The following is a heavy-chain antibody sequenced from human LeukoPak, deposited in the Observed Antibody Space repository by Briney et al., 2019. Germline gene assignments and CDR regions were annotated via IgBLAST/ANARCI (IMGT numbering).Heavy chain of an antibody. CDR3: AIPPGYCGNDCSFDH. Sequence: GESLEISCEGSGYSFSNYWIGWVRQMPGKGLEWMGIIYPGDYETRYSPSFQGLVTISVDKSISTAYLQWSSLKASDTAMYYCAIPPGYCGNDCSFDHWGQGTLVTVSS. D-gene: IGHD2-21*02. CDR2: IYPGDYET. CDR1: GYSFSNYW. J-gene: IGHJ4*02. V-gene: IGHV5-51*01.